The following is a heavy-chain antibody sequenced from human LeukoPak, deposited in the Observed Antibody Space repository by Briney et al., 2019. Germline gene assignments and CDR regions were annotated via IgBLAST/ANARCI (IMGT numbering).Heavy chain of an antibody. J-gene: IGHJ4*02. Sequence: ASVKVSCKASGYTFTSYYMHWVRQAPGQGLEWMGIINPSGGSTSYAQKFQGRVTITTDESTSTAYMELSSLRSEDTAVYYCAREYRHQPDWGQGTLVTVSS. V-gene: IGHV1-46*01. CDR1: GYTFTSYY. CDR2: INPSGGST. D-gene: IGHD5-12*01. CDR3: AREYRHQPD.